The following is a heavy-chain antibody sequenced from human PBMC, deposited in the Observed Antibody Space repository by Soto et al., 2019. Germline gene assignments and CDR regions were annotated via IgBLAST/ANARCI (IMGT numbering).Heavy chain of an antibody. CDR1: GYCFGTSY. D-gene: IGHD3-10*01. CDR3: ATGASYYDY. Sequence: ASVNVSCKASGYCFGTSYINWVRQATGQGLEWVGWLNPNNDNIGYAQKFQGRVTMTKDASISTAYLELTGLTSDDTAVYYCATGASYYDYWGQGTLVTVSS. V-gene: IGHV1-8*01. CDR2: LNPNNDNI. J-gene: IGHJ4*02.